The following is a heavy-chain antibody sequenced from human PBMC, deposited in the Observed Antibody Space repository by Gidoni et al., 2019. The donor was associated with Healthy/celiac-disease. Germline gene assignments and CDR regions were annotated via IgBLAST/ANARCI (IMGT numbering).Heavy chain of an antibody. CDR3: ARATCSGGSCYDAFDI. CDR2: ISYDGSNK. V-gene: IGHV3-30-3*01. Sequence: QVQLVESGGGVVQPGRSLSLSCAASGFTFSSYGMHWVRQAPGKGLEWVAVISYDGSNKYYADSVKGRFTISRDNSKNTLYLQMNSLRAEDTAVYYCARATCSGGSCYDAFDIWGQGTMVTVSS. CDR1: GFTFSSYG. D-gene: IGHD2-15*01. J-gene: IGHJ3*02.